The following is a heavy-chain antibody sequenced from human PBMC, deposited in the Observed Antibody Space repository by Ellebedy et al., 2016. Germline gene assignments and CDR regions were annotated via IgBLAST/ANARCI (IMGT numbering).Heavy chain of an antibody. CDR2: ISGSRSYI. Sequence: GESLKISCVASGFTFSTYNMNWVRQAPGKGLEWVSSISGSRSYIYYSDSMKGRFTISRDNAKNSLFLQMNSLRVEDTAVYYCAAFCSSPTCYSAWFDPWGQGTLVTVSS. J-gene: IGHJ5*02. V-gene: IGHV3-21*01. CDR3: AAFCSSPTCYSAWFDP. D-gene: IGHD2-2*01. CDR1: GFTFSTYN.